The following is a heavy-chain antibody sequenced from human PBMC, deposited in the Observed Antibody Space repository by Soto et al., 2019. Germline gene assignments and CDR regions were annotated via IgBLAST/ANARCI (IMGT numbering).Heavy chain of an antibody. CDR1: GFTFSSYA. Sequence: EVQLLESGGGLVQPGGSLRLSCAASGFTFSSYAMSWVRQAPGKGLEWVSAISGSGGSTYYADSVKGRFTISRDNPKNTLYLQMNSLRVEDTAVYYCAKAPSSSWYIVDYWGQGTLVTVSS. J-gene: IGHJ4*02. V-gene: IGHV3-23*01. CDR2: ISGSGGST. D-gene: IGHD6-13*01. CDR3: AKAPSSSWYIVDY.